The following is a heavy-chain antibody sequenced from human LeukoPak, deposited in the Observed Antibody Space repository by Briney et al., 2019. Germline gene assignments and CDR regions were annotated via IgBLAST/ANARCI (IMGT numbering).Heavy chain of an antibody. D-gene: IGHD6-25*01. Sequence: GGSLRLSCAASGFTFSSYEMNWVRQAPGKGLEWVSYISSSGSTIYYADSVKGRFTISRDNAKNSLYLQMNSLRAEDTAIYYCARRRAAVALDIWGQGTMVTVSS. J-gene: IGHJ3*02. CDR1: GFTFSSYE. CDR2: ISSSGSTI. CDR3: ARRRAAVALDI. V-gene: IGHV3-48*03.